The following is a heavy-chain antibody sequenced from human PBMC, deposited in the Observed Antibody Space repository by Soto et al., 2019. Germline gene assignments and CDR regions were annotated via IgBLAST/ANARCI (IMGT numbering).Heavy chain of an antibody. CDR1: GYRFTTYW. J-gene: IGHJ6*02. CDR3: ARHLGGYSPGYYYGMDV. V-gene: IGHV5-51*01. CDR2: IYPGDSDT. D-gene: IGHD3-22*01. Sequence: PGEALKISCKGSGYRFTTYWIGWVRQMPGKGLEWMGIIYPGDSDTRYSPSFQGQVTISADKSISTAYLQWSSLKASDTAMYYCARHLGGYSPGYYYGMDVWGQGTTVTVSS.